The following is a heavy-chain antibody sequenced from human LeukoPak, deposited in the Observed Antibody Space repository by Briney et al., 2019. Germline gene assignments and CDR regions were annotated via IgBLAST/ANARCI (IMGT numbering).Heavy chain of an antibody. CDR1: GFTFSSYA. CDR2: TSGSGIST. CDR3: AKDPHYDFWSGNYFDY. Sequence: GGSLRLSCAASGFTFSSYAMSWVRQAPGKGLEWVSATSGSGISTYYADSVRGRFTISRDNSKNTLYLQMNSQRAEDTAVYYCAKDPHYDFWSGNYFDYWGQGTLVTVSS. V-gene: IGHV3-23*01. D-gene: IGHD3-3*01. J-gene: IGHJ4*02.